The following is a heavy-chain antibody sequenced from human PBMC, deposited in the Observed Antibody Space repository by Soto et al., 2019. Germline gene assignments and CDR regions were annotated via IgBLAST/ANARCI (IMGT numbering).Heavy chain of an antibody. V-gene: IGHV4-31*03. J-gene: IGHJ5*02. CDR3: ARVFSDSSSFFDP. D-gene: IGHD6-13*01. CDR1: GGSISSGGYS. Sequence: QVQLQESGPGLVKPSPTLSLTCTVSGGSISSGGYSWSWSRQHPGKGLEWIGYIYYSGSTYYNLSLKSRVTTSVDTSKNQFFLKLSSVTDAATAVYYCARVFSDSSSFFDPWGQGTLVTVSS. CDR2: IYYSGST.